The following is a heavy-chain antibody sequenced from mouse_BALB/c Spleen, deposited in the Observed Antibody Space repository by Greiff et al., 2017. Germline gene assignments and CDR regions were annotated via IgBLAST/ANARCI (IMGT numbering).Heavy chain of an antibody. CDR2: INPDSSTI. V-gene: IGHV4-1*02. Sequence: EVKVEESGGGLVQPGGSLKLSCAASGFDFSRYWMSWVRQAPGKGLEWIGEINPDSSTINYTPSLKDKFIISRDNAKNTLYLQMSKVRSEDTALYYCARQGNYLYYYAMDYWGQGTSVTVSS. J-gene: IGHJ4*01. CDR3: ARQGNYLYYYAMDY. D-gene: IGHD2-1*01. CDR1: GFDFSRYW.